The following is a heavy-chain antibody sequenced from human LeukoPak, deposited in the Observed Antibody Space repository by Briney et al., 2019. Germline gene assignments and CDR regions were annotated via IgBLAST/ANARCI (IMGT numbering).Heavy chain of an antibody. D-gene: IGHD3-9*01. V-gene: IGHV1-69*04. Sequence: ASVKVSCKASGGTFSSYAISWVRQAPGQGLEWMGRIIPIFSIANYAQKFQGRVTITADKSTSTAYMELSSLRSEDTAVYYCARDKNYDILTGYYKEYYFDYWGQGTLVTVSS. J-gene: IGHJ4*02. CDR3: ARDKNYDILTGYYKEYYFDY. CDR2: IIPIFSIA. CDR1: GGTFSSYA.